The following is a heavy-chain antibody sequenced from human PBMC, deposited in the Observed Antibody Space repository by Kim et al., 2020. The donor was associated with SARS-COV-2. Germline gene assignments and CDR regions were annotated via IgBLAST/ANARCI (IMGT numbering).Heavy chain of an antibody. J-gene: IGHJ4*02. Sequence: SVKVSCKASGGTFSSYAISWVRQAPGHGLEWMGGIIPIFGTANYAQKFQGRVTITADESTSTAYMALSSLRSEDTAVYYCARGLSLWEMATIYHWGQGTLVTVSS. CDR2: IIPIFGTA. V-gene: IGHV1-69*13. CDR1: GGTFSSYA. D-gene: IGHD5-12*01. CDR3: ARGLSLWEMATIYH.